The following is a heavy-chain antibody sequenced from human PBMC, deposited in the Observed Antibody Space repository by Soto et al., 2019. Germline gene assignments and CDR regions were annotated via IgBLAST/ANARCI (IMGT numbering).Heavy chain of an antibody. CDR3: ARDGSRRDRHSGRCDFDY. V-gene: IGHV1-18*01. J-gene: IGHJ4*02. Sequence: ASVKVSCKASGYTFTSYGISCVRQAPGQGLEWMGWISAYNGNTNYAQKLQGRVTMTTDTSTSTAYMELRSLRSDDTAVYYCARDGSRRDRHSGRCDFDYWGQGTLVTVSS. D-gene: IGHD1-26*01. CDR2: ISAYNGNT. CDR1: GYTFTSYG.